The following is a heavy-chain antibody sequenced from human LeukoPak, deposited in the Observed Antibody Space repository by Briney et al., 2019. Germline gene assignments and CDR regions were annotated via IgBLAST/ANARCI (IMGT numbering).Heavy chain of an antibody. CDR2: INTNTGNP. Sequence: GASVKVSCKTSGYTFTSHAMDWVRQAPGQGLEWLGWINTNTGNPTYAQGFTGRFVFSLDTSVSTAYLQINSLKAEDTAVYFCARDRSSVTTDTFDYWGQGTLVTVSS. V-gene: IGHV7-4-1*02. CDR3: ARDRSSVTTDTFDY. D-gene: IGHD4-17*01. CDR1: GYTFTSHA. J-gene: IGHJ4*02.